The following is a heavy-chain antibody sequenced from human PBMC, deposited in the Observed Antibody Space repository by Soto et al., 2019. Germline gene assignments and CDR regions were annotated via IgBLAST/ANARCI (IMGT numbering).Heavy chain of an antibody. CDR1: GYTFTSYD. CDR3: ARSPAAPARYYYYMDV. J-gene: IGHJ6*03. D-gene: IGHD2-2*01. V-gene: IGHV1-8*01. Sequence: ASVKVSCKAPGYTFTSYDINWVRQATGQGLEWMGWMNPNSGNTGYAQKFQGRVTMTRNTSISTAYMELSSLRSEDTAVYYCARSPAAPARYYYYMDVWGKGTTVTVSS. CDR2: MNPNSGNT.